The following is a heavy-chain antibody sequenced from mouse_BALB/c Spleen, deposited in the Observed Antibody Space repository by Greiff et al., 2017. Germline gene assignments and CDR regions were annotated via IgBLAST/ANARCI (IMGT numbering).Heavy chain of an antibody. Sequence: EVQLQQSGAELVKPGASVKLSCTASGFNIKDTYMHWVKQRPEQGLEWIGRIDPANGNTKYDPKFQGKATITADTSSNTAYLQLSSLTSEDTAVYYCARRALYGNFYAMDYWGQGTSVTVSS. V-gene: IGHV14-3*02. D-gene: IGHD2-1*01. CDR1: GFNIKDTY. J-gene: IGHJ4*01. CDR3: ARRALYGNFYAMDY. CDR2: IDPANGNT.